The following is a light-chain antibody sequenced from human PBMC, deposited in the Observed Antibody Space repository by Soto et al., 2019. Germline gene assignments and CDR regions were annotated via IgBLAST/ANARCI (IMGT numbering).Light chain of an antibody. V-gene: IGKV1-9*01. CDR1: QGVRSY. J-gene: IGKJ1*01. CDR3: HQVYTYPRT. Sequence: IQLTQSPSSLSASVGDRVTITCRASQGVRSYLAWFQQSPGKAPKLLIFGASTLQNGVPARFSGGGFGTEFTLTITSLQPEDFATYYCHQVYTYPRTFGQGTKVDIK. CDR2: GAS.